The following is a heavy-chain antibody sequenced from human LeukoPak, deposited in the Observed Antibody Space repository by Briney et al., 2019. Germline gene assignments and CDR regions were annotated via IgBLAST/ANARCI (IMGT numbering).Heavy chain of an antibody. CDR2: INHSGST. CDR1: GGSSSGYY. V-gene: IGHV4-34*01. CDR3: ARGYYYYDSSGYHY. Sequence: SETLSLTCAVYGGSSSGYYWSWIRQPPGKGLEWIGEINHSGSTNYNPSLKSRVTISVDTSKNQFSLKLSSVTAADTAVYYCARGYYYYDSSGYHYWGQGTLVTVSS. D-gene: IGHD3-22*01. J-gene: IGHJ4*02.